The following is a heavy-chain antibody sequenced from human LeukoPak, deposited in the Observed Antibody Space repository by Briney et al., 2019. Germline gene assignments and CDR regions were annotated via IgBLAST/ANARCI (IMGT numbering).Heavy chain of an antibody. Sequence: ASVKVSCKASGYTFTGYYMHWVRQAPGQGLEWMGWINPNSGGTNYAQKFQGRVTMTRDTSISTAYMELSRLRFDDTAVYYCARDGDYGDYGMDVWGQGTTVTVSS. CDR1: GYTFTGYY. J-gene: IGHJ6*02. CDR2: INPNSGGT. D-gene: IGHD4-17*01. V-gene: IGHV1-2*02. CDR3: ARDGDYGDYGMDV.